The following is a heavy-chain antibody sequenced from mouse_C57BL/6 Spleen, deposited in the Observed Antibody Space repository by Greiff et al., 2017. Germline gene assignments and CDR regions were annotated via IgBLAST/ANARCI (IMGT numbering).Heavy chain of an antibody. CDR2: IGPEDGET. V-gene: IGHV14-2*01. CDR3: ARNYGSSFYAMDY. D-gene: IGHD1-1*01. J-gene: IGHJ4*01. CDR1: GFNIKDYY. Sequence: VQLQQSGAELVKPGASVKLSCTASGFNIKDYYMHWVKQRTEPGLEWIGRIGPEDGETKSAPTFQGKATITADTSSNKAVLQPSSLTSEDTAFYYCARNYGSSFYAMDYWGQGTSVTVSA.